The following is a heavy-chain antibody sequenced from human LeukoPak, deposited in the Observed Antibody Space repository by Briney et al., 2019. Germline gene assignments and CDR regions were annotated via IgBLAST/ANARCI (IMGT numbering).Heavy chain of an antibody. CDR2: TYFRSQWYQ. CDR1: GDSVSSNSAA. D-gene: IGHD2-2*01. J-gene: IGHJ5*02. CDR3: SSGWALSS. Sequence: QTLSLTCAISGDSVSSNSAAWNWIRQSPSRGLEWLGRTYFRSQWYQDYAVSVKGRITIDSDTSKNQFSLHLSSVTPGDTAVYYCSSGWALSSWGQGTLVTVSS. V-gene: IGHV6-1*01.